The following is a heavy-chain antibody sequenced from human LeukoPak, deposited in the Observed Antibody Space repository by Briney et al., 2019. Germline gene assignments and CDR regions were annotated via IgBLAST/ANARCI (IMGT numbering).Heavy chain of an antibody. CDR1: GGSISSSSYY. CDR3: AREESGWYYFDY. CDR2: IYTSGST. D-gene: IGHD6-19*01. Sequence: SETLSLTCTVSGGSISSSSYYWSWIRQPAGKGLEWIGRIYTSGSTNYNPSLKSRVTMSIDTSKNQFSLKLSSVTAADTAVYYCAREESGWYYFDYWGQGTLVTVSS. V-gene: IGHV4-61*02. J-gene: IGHJ4*02.